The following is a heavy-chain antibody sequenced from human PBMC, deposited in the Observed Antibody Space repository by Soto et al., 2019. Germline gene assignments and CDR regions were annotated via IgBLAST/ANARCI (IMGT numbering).Heavy chain of an antibody. CDR3: TKDRFPEGIYSFAY. J-gene: IGHJ4*01. D-gene: IGHD2-15*01. Sequence: PGGSLRLSCAASGFLFDDYAMHWFRQAPGRGLEWVSGISWDSGSIDYADSVKGRFTISRDKSMNTVYLQMNSLTVEDAAVYYFTKDRFPEGIYSFAYWGRGPLVTVSS. CDR2: ISWDSGSI. V-gene: IGHV3-9*01. CDR1: GFLFDDYA.